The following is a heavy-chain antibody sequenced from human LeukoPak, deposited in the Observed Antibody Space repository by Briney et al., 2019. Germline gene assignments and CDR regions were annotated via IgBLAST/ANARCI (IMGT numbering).Heavy chain of an antibody. CDR1: GGSISSGGYY. CDR3: AGGPTVTRYNWFDP. D-gene: IGHD4-11*01. CDR2: INHSGST. J-gene: IGHJ5*02. V-gene: IGHV4-39*07. Sequence: SETLSLTCTVSGGSISSGGYYWSWIRQPPGKGLEWIGEINHSGSTNYNPSLKSRVTISVDTSKNQFSLKLSSVTAADTAVYYCAGGPTVTRYNWFDPWGQGTLVTVSS.